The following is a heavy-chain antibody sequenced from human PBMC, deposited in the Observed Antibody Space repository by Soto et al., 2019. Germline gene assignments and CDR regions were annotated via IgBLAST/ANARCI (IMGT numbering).Heavy chain of an antibody. Sequence: PSETLSLTCTVSGGSISSYYWCWIRQPPGKGLEWIGYIYYSGSTNYNPSLKSRVTISVDTSKNQFSLKLSSVTAADTAVYYCARTGTTYEFRFDPWGQGTLVTVSS. CDR2: IYYSGST. D-gene: IGHD1-7*01. V-gene: IGHV4-59*08. CDR3: ARTGTTYEFRFDP. CDR1: GGSISSYY. J-gene: IGHJ5*02.